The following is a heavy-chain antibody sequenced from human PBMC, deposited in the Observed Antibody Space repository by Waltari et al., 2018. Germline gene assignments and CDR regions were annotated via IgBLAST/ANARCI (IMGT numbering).Heavy chain of an antibody. CDR1: GYTFTGYY. CDR2: INPNSGGT. J-gene: IGHJ6*02. CDR3: ARDFTYYDSSGYPLYYYYYGMDV. D-gene: IGHD3-22*01. Sequence: QVQLVQSGAEVKKPGASVKVSCKAYGYTFTGYYMQWVRQAPGQGLEWMGWINPNSGGTNYAQKFQGRVTMTRDTSISTAYMELSRLRSDDTAVYYCARDFTYYDSSGYPLYYYYYGMDVWGQGTTVTVSS. V-gene: IGHV1-2*02.